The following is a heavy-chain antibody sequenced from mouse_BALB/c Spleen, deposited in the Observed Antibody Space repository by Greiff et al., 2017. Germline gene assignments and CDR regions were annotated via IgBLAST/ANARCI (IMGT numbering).Heavy chain of an antibody. D-gene: IGHD2-1*01. CDR1: GFTFSSYT. CDR2: ISSGGSYT. J-gene: IGHJ4*01. V-gene: IGHV5-6*03. CDR3: ARPLYGNHYAMDY. Sequence: EVKLMESGGGLVQPGGSLKLSCAASGFTFSSYTMSWVRQTPEKRLEWVATISSGGSYTYYPDSVKGRFTISRDNAKNTLYLQMSSLKSEDTAMYYCARPLYGNHYAMDYWGQGTSVTVSS.